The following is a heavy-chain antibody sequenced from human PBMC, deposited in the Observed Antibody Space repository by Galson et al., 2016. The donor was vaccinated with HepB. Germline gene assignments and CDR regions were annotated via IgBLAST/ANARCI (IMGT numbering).Heavy chain of an antibody. J-gene: IGHJ4*02. CDR1: GFTFTTYA. CDR2: ISSDGSTT. V-gene: IGHV3-30*14. Sequence: SLRLSCAASGFTFTTYAMHWVRQAPGEGLEWVAVISSDGSTTYYADSVKGRFTISRDTSKNTLYLQMNSLSAADTAIYYCAQGRGSDSNTWYEYFGHWGQGSLVTVSS. CDR3: AQGRGSDSNTWYEYFGH. D-gene: IGHD6-13*01.